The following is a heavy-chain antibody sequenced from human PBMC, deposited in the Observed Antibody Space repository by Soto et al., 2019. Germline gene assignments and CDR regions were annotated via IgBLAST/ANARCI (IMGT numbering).Heavy chain of an antibody. CDR1: GGTFSSYA. CDR2: IIPIFGTA. CDR3: ARAARVVPAAIWDYYYGMDV. J-gene: IGHJ6*01. D-gene: IGHD2-2*01. Sequence: GASVKVSCKASGGTFSSYAISRVRQAPGQGLEWMGGIIPIFGTANYAQKFQGRVTITADESTSTAYMELSSLRSEDTAVYYCARAARVVPAAIWDYYYGMDVWGQGTTVIVYS. V-gene: IGHV1-69*13.